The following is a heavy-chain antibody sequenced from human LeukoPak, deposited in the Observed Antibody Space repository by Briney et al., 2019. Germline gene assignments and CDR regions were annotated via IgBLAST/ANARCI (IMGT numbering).Heavy chain of an antibody. Sequence: SVKVSCKASGYTFTSYDINWVRQAPGQGLEWMGGIIPIFGTANYAQKFQGRVTITADESTSTAYMELSSLRSEDTAVYYCARDPYDFWSGYSTSRGYFDYWGQGTLVTVSS. CDR3: ARDPYDFWSGYSTSRGYFDY. D-gene: IGHD3-3*01. CDR1: GYTFTSYD. CDR2: IIPIFGTA. V-gene: IGHV1-69*13. J-gene: IGHJ4*02.